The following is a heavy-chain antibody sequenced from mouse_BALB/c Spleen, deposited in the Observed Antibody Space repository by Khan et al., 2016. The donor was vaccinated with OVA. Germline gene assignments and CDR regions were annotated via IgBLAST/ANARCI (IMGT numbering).Heavy chain of an antibody. V-gene: IGHV1S137*01. CDR1: GYTFTDFS. D-gene: IGHD3-2*01. J-gene: IGHJ3*01. CDR2: ISTYYGDA. Sequence: QVQLKQSGAELVRPGVSVKISCKGSGYTFTDFSMHWVKQRHAMSLEWIGVISTYYGDADYNQKFKDKATMTVDKSSNTAYMDLARLTSEDSAIYYCARGAGGDIFVYWGQGTLVTVSA. CDR3: ARGAGGDIFVY.